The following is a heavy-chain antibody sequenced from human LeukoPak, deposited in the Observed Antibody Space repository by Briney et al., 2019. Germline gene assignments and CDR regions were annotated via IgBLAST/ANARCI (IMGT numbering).Heavy chain of an antibody. D-gene: IGHD5-12*01. CDR2: INPNSGGT. J-gene: IGHJ4*02. V-gene: IGHV1-2*02. CDR1: GYTFTGYY. Sequence: ASVKVSCKASGYTFTGYYMHWVRQAPGQGLEWMGWINPNSGGTNYAQKLQGRVTMTRDTSISTAYMELNRLRSDDTAVYYCARTERGYSGSAFDYWGQGTLVTVSS. CDR3: ARTERGYSGSAFDY.